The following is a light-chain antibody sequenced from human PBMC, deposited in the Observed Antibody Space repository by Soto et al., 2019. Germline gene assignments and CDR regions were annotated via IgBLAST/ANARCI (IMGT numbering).Light chain of an antibody. Sequence: EIVMTQSPGILSLSPGETATLSCRASQSVSTKLAWYQQRPGQTPRLLIYGASTRATGIPARFSGSGSGTEFTLTISSLQSEDFAVYYCQQYNNWPRTFGQGTKV. CDR1: QSVSTK. CDR3: QQYNNWPRT. V-gene: IGKV3-15*01. CDR2: GAS. J-gene: IGKJ1*01.